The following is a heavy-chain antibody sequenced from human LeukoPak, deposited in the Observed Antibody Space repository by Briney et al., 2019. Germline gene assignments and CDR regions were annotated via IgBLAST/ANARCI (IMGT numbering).Heavy chain of an antibody. D-gene: IGHD4/OR15-4a*01. V-gene: IGHV3-74*01. J-gene: IGHJ4*02. CDR1: GVTFSNYW. CDR3: ARGPADGALRWGDY. CDR2: INSDGRTT. Sequence: PGGSLRLSCTASGVTFSNYWMHWVRQSPGKGLVWVSRINSDGRTTNYADSVKGRFSISRDNAKNTLYLQMNSLRAEDTAVYYCARGPADGALRWGDYWGQGTLVTVSS.